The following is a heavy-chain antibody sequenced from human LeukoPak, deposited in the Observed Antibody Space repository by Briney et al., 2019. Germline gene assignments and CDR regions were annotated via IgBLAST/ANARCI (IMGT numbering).Heavy chain of an antibody. CDR1: GFNFSTYL. V-gene: IGHV3-7*01. CDR2: INQDGREI. Sequence: PGGSLRLSCVASGFNFSTYLMSWVRQAPGKGLEWVANINQDGREIYYVDSVKGRFTISRDNAKNSLYLQMNSLRAEDTAVYYCARAPRSQRGYWGQGTLVTVSS. CDR3: ARAPRSQRGY. D-gene: IGHD6-25*01. J-gene: IGHJ4*02.